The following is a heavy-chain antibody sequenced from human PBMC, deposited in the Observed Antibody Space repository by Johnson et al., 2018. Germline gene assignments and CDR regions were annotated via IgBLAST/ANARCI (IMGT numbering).Heavy chain of an antibody. V-gene: IGHV3-30-3*01. D-gene: IGHD3-10*01. J-gene: IGHJ6*03. CDR1: EFIFSTYA. CDR2: MSYDGSDI. CDR3: AKEGWFGGNYYYYYMDV. Sequence: QVQLVQSGGGVVQPGRSLRLSCATSEFIFSTYAMHWVRQAPGKGLEWVAVMSYDGSDIFYADSVKGRFTISRDNSNNPLYLQMNSLRAEETALYYCAKEGWFGGNYYYYYMDVWGKGTTVTVSS.